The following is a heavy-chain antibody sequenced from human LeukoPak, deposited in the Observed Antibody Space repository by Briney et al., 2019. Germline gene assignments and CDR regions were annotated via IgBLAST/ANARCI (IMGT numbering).Heavy chain of an antibody. Sequence: SETLSLTCAVSGGFISGSDWWSWVRQPPGRGLEWIGEISYGGRTNYNPSLKSRVTISIDKSTNHFSLRVSSVTAADTAVYYCARAGSGIGYFDYWAREPWSPSPQ. V-gene: IGHV4-4*02. CDR1: GGFISGSDW. J-gene: IGHJ4*02. CDR3: ARAGSGIGYFDY. D-gene: IGHD3-10*01. CDR2: ISYGGRT.